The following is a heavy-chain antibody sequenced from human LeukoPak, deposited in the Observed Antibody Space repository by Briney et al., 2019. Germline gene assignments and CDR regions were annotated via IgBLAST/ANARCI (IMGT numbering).Heavy chain of an antibody. CDR1: GYTFTSYG. Sequence: ASVKVSCKASGYTFTSYGISWVRQAPGQGLEWMGWISAYNGETNYAQKFQGRVTMTTDTSTNTAYMELRSLRSDDTAVYYCARDPQQLVGATGGGFEYWGQGTLVTVSS. V-gene: IGHV1-18*01. J-gene: IGHJ4*02. CDR2: ISAYNGET. CDR3: ARDPQQLVGATGGGFEY. D-gene: IGHD1-26*01.